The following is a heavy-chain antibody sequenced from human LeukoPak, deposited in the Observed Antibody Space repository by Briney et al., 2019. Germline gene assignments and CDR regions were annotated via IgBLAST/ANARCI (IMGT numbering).Heavy chain of an antibody. J-gene: IGHJ4*02. Sequence: GRSLRLSCAASGFTFSSYAMHWVRQAPGKGLEWVAVISYDGSNKYYADSVKGRFTISRDNSKNTLYLQMNSLRAEETAVYYCATYATVTGYFDYWGQGTLVTVSS. CDR1: GFTFSSYA. V-gene: IGHV3-30*04. CDR2: ISYDGSNK. CDR3: ATYATVTGYFDY. D-gene: IGHD4-17*01.